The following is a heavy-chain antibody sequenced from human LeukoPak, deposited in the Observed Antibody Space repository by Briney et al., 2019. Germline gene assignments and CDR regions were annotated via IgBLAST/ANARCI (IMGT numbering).Heavy chain of an antibody. D-gene: IGHD5-18*01. CDR2: ISGSGDYI. CDR1: GFTLSNAW. CDR3: AKTIQVWLWLLFDY. J-gene: IGHJ4*02. Sequence: PGGSLRLSCAASGFTLSNAWMNWVRQAPGKGLEWVSGISGSGDYIYYADSVKGRFTISRDNSKNTLYLQMNSLRDEDTAVYYCAKTIQVWLWLLFDYWGQGTLVSVSS. V-gene: IGHV3-23*01.